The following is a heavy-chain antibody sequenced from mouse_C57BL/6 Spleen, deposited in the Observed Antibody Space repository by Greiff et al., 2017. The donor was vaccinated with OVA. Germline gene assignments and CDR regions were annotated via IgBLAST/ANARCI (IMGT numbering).Heavy chain of an antibody. D-gene: IGHD1-1*01. Sequence: DVQLVESGGGLVKPGGSLKLSCAASGFTFSDYGMHWVRQAPEKGLEWVAYISSGSSTIYYADTVKGRFTISRDNAKNTLFLQITSLRSEDTAMYYCARRNYYYGSFDYWGQGTTLTVSS. V-gene: IGHV5-17*01. J-gene: IGHJ2*01. CDR2: ISSGSSTI. CDR3: ARRNYYYGSFDY. CDR1: GFTFSDYG.